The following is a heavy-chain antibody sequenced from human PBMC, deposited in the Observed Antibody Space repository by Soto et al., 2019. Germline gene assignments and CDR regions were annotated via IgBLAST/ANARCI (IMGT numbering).Heavy chain of an antibody. V-gene: IGHV4-61*01. CDR3: ARGPYSSFDY. J-gene: IGHJ4*02. Sequence: SETLSLTCTVSGGSVSSGSYYWSWIRQPPGKGLEWIGYIYYSGSTNYNPSLKSRVTISVDTSKNQFSLKLSSVTAADTAVYYCARGPYSSFDYWGQGTLVTVS. CDR2: IYYSGST. CDR1: GGSVSSGSYY. D-gene: IGHD2-15*01.